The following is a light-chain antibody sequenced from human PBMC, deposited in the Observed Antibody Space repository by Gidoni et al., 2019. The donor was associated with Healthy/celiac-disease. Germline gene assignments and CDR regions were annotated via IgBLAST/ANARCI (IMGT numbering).Light chain of an antibody. CDR2: GKN. V-gene: IGLV3-19*01. Sequence: SSELTQAPALSVALGQTVRIPCQGDSLRSYYASWYQQKPGQAPVLVIYGKNNRPSGIPDRFSGSSSGNTASLTITGAQAEDEADYYCNSRDSSGNHLVFGGGTKLTVL. J-gene: IGLJ2*01. CDR3: NSRDSSGNHLV. CDR1: SLRSYY.